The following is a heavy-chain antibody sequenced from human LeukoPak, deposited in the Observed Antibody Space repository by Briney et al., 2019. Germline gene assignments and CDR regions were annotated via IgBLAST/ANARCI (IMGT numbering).Heavy chain of an antibody. Sequence: WGSLTLSCAASGLTFSNERRHVVRHRPAKGLEWVAFIRYDGSKKYYADSVKGRFTISRDNSKNTLYLQMNSLRAEETAMYSCATGAHYNILTGFYKVRSHLDYWGQGTLVTVSS. D-gene: IGHD3-9*01. V-gene: IGHV3-30*02. CDR3: ATGAHYNILTGFYKVRSHLDY. CDR2: IRYDGSKK. J-gene: IGHJ4*02. CDR1: GLTFSNER.